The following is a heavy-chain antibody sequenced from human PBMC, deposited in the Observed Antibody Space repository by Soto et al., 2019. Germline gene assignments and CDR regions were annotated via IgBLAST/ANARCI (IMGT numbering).Heavy chain of an antibody. D-gene: IGHD5-18*01. V-gene: IGHV4-30-4*01. CDR3: ARGRGYSYGLDP. Sequence: SETLSLTCTVSGDSISSINNYWSWIRQPPGEGLEWIGFISYSGTTSYSPSLKSRVAISLDTSKNQFSLSLNFVTAADTAVHYCARGRGYSYGLDPWGQGSLVPVSS. CDR1: GDSISSINNY. J-gene: IGHJ5*02. CDR2: ISYSGTT.